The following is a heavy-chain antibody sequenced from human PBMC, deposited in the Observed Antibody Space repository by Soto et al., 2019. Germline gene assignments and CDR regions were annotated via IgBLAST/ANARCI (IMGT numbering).Heavy chain of an antibody. CDR3: ARGGYSSSYRFDY. V-gene: IGHV1-69*06. CDR2: IMPFIDTT. J-gene: IGHJ4*02. Sequence: QVQLVQSGAEVKKPGSSVKVSCKAPGGTFGTYVINWVRQAPGQGLAWMGGIMPFIDTTNYALMFQGRVTITADKSTDTAYMELSSLRSDDTAVYYCARGGYSSSYRFDYWGQGTRVTVSS. CDR1: GGTFGTYV. D-gene: IGHD6-13*01.